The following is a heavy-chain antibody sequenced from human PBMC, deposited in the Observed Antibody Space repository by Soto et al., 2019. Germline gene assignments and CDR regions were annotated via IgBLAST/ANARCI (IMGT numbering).Heavy chain of an antibody. J-gene: IGHJ4*02. D-gene: IGHD3-16*02. CDR2: ISSSSSYI. V-gene: IGHV3-21*01. CDR3: ARGLEDYIWGSYRPSRFDY. Sequence: EVQLVDSGGGLVKRGGSLRLSCAASGFTFSSYSMNWVRQAPGKGLEWVSSISSSSSYIYYADSVKGRFTISRDNAKNSLYLQMNSLRAEDTAVYYCARGLEDYIWGSYRPSRFDYWGQGTLVTVSS. CDR1: GFTFSSYS.